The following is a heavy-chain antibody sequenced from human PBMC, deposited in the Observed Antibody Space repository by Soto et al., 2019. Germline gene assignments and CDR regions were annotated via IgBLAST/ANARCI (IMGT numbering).Heavy chain of an antibody. Sequence: GGSLRLSCAASGFTFDDYAMHWVRQAPGKGLEWVSGISWNSGSIGYADSVKGRFTISRDNAKNSLYLQMNSLRAEDTALYYCAKALGYCSGGSCYPVAFDIWGQGTMVTVSS. D-gene: IGHD2-15*01. V-gene: IGHV3-9*01. CDR3: AKALGYCSGGSCYPVAFDI. J-gene: IGHJ3*02. CDR2: ISWNSGSI. CDR1: GFTFDDYA.